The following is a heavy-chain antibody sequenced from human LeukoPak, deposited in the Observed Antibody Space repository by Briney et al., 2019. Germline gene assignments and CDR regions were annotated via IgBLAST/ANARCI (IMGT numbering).Heavy chain of an antibody. D-gene: IGHD3-3*01. J-gene: IGHJ4*02. CDR3: AKDPRLYYDFWSGYYLESFGDY. Sequence: GGSLRLSCAASGFTFSSYGMHWVRQAPGKGLEWVAVISYDGSNKYYADSVKGRFTISRDNSKNTLYLQMNSLRAEDTAVYYCAKDPRLYYDFWSGYYLESFGDYWGQGTLVTVSS. CDR1: GFTFSSYG. CDR2: ISYDGSNK. V-gene: IGHV3-30*18.